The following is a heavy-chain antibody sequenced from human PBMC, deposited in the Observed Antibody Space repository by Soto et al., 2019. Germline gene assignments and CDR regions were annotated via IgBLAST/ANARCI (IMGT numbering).Heavy chain of an antibody. CDR3: ARAVRGVSFYYCYYMDV. CDR2: INPNSGNT. V-gene: IGHV1-8*02. Sequence: ASVKVSCKASGYTFTGYYMHWVRQAPGQGLEWMGWINPNSGNTGYAQKFQGRVTMTRNTSISTAYMELSSLRSEDTAVYYCARAVRGVSFYYCYYMDVWGKGTTVTVSS. CDR1: GYTFTGYY. J-gene: IGHJ6*03. D-gene: IGHD3-10*01.